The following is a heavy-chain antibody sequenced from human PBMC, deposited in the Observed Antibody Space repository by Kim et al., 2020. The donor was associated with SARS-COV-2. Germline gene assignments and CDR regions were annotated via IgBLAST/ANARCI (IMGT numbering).Heavy chain of an antibody. CDR2: ISGSGGST. D-gene: IGHD3-22*01. CDR1: GFTFSSYA. V-gene: IGHV3-23*01. J-gene: IGHJ3*02. CDR3: AKAQTRPYITMIVVRRLDAFDI. Sequence: GGSLRLSCAASGFTFSSYAMSWVRQAPGKGLEWVSAISGSGGSTYYADSVKGRFTISRDNSKNTLYLQMNSLRAEDTAVYYCAKAQTRPYITMIVVRRLDAFDIWGQGTMVTVSS.